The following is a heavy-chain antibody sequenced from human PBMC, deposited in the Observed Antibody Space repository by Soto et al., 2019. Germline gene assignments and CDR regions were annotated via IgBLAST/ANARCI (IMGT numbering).Heavy chain of an antibody. J-gene: IGHJ4*02. V-gene: IGHV2-5*02. CDR3: VHRAGIDGNWNGGYFDY. D-gene: IGHD1-1*01. Sequence: QITLRESGPTRVKPTQTLTLTCTFSGFSLSARPVAVGWIRQPPGKALERLALIYWDDDKRHSPSLMSRLTITKDTSKNQVVLTMTNMDPLDTAIYYCVHRAGIDGNWNGGYFDYWGQGALVTVSS. CDR1: GFSLSARPVA. CDR2: IYWDDDK.